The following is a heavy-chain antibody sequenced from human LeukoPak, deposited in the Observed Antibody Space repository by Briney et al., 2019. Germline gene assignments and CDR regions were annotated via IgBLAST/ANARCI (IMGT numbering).Heavy chain of an antibody. V-gene: IGHV3-23*01. J-gene: IGHJ4*02. Sequence: GGSLRLSCSASGFTFSTFAMIWVRQPPGKGLEWVSSIFPSGGEIHYADSVRGRFTISRDNSKSTLSLQMNSLRVEDTAIYYCETYRQVLLPFESWGQGTLVTVSS. CDR2: IFPSGGEI. D-gene: IGHD5-18*01. CDR3: ETYRQVLLPFES. CDR1: GFTFSTFA.